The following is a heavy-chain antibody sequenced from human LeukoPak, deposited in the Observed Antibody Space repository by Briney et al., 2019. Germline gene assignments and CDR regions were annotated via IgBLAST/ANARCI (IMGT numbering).Heavy chain of an antibody. CDR3: AKSRSGSANWALQIFDN. Sequence: GGSLRLSWAAAGFTFSSYAMSWVRQAPGEGLEWVSAISGSGGSTYYADSVKGRFTISRDNSKNSLFVQMNSLRAEDTAVYFCAKSRSGSANWALQIFDNWGQGTLVTVSS. V-gene: IGHV3-23*01. CDR2: ISGSGGST. D-gene: IGHD1-1*01. J-gene: IGHJ4*02. CDR1: GFTFSSYA.